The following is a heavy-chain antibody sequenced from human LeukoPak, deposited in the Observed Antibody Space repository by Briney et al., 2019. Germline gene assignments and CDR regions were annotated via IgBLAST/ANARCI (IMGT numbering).Heavy chain of an antibody. J-gene: IGHJ6*02. CDR3: ATATTVTDIYYYYYGMDV. Sequence: ASVKVSCKVSGYTLTELSMHWVRQAPGKGLEWMGGFDPEDGETIYAQKFQGRVTMTEDTSTDTAYMELSSLRSEDTAVYYCATATTVTDIYYYYYGMDVWGQGTTVTVSS. CDR2: FDPEDGET. CDR1: GYTLTELS. V-gene: IGHV1-24*01. D-gene: IGHD4-17*01.